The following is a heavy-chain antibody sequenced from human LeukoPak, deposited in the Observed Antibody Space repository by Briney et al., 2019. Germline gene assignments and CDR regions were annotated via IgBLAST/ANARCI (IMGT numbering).Heavy chain of an antibody. CDR3: ASGGFGELFPSHHDAFDI. CDR1: GGSISSYY. CDR2: IYCSGST. D-gene: IGHD3-10*01. Sequence: SETLSLTCTVSGGSISSYYWSWIRQPPGKGLEWIGYIYCSGSTNYNPSLKSRVTISVDTSKNQFSLKLSSVTAADTAVYYCASGGFGELFPSHHDAFDIWGQGTMVTVSS. J-gene: IGHJ3*02. V-gene: IGHV4-59*01.